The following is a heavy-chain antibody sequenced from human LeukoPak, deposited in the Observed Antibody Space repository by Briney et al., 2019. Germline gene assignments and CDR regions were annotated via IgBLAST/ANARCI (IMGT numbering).Heavy chain of an antibody. CDR2: IKGDGSEK. CDR1: GFTFNNYW. J-gene: IGHJ4*02. D-gene: IGHD3-22*01. V-gene: IGHV3-7*01. Sequence: PGRSLRLSCAASGFTFNNYWMSWVRQAPGKGLEWVTNIKGDGSEKYYVESVKDRFTISRDNAKNSLYLQMNSLRAEDTAVYYCARVFTYYDSSGYYFDYWGQGTLVTVSS. CDR3: ARVFTYYDSSGYYFDY.